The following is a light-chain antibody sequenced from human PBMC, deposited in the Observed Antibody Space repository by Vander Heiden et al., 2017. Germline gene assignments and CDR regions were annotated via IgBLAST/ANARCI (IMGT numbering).Light chain of an antibody. V-gene: IGKV4-1*01. CDR2: WAS. CDR3: QQYDSTPLT. J-gene: IGKJ4*01. CDR1: QSVLYSSNNKNY. Sequence: DIVMTHAPDSLAVSLGERATINCKSSQSVLYSSNNKNYLAWYQQKPGQPPKLLIYWASTRESGVPDRFSGSGSGTDFTLTSSSLQAEDVAVYYCQQYDSTPLTFGGGTKVEIK.